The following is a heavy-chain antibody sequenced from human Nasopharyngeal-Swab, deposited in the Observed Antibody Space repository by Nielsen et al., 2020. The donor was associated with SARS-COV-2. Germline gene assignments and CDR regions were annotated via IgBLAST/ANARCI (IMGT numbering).Heavy chain of an antibody. J-gene: IGHJ1*01. Sequence: SVKVSCKASGGTFSSYAISWVRQAPGQGLEWMGGIIPIFGTANYAQKFQGRVTITADESTSTAHMELSSLRSEDTAVYYCARDLGHCSSTSCPGWGQGTLVTVSS. CDR3: ARDLGHCSSTSCPG. CDR1: GGTFSSYA. CDR2: IIPIFGTA. D-gene: IGHD2-2*01. V-gene: IGHV1-69*13.